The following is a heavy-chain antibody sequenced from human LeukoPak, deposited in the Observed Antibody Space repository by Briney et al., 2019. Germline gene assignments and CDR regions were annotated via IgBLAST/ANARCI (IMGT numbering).Heavy chain of an antibody. CDR3: ARDGLDRGSREYYFDF. J-gene: IGHJ4*02. D-gene: IGHD3/OR15-3a*01. CDR1: GFTVSNNY. V-gene: IGHV3-53*01. CDR2: IYSSGNT. Sequence: GGSLRLSCAASGFTVSNNYMSWVRQAPGKGLEWVSVIYSSGNTYYADSVKGRFTISRDNSKNTLYLQMNSLRAEDTAAYYCARDGLDRGSREYYFDFWGQGTLVTVSS.